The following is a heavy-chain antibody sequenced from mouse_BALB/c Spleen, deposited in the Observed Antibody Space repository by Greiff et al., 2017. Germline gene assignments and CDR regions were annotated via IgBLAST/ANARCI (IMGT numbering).Heavy chain of an antibody. Sequence: VQLKQSGAELVKPGASVKLSCTASGFNIKDTYMHWVKQRPEQGLEWIGRIDPANGNTKYDPKFQGKATITADTSSNTAYLQLSSLTSEDTAVYYCASYYGNYGYWYFDVWGAGTTVTVSS. CDR1: GFNIKDTY. CDR2: IDPANGNT. CDR3: ASYYGNYGYWYFDV. V-gene: IGHV14-3*02. D-gene: IGHD2-1*01. J-gene: IGHJ1*01.